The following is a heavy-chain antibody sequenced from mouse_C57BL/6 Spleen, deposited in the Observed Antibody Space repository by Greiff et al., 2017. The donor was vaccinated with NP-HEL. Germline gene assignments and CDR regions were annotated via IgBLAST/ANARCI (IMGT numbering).Heavy chain of an antibody. D-gene: IGHD1-1*01. CDR1: GFNIKDYY. CDR2: IDPEDGET. V-gene: IGHV14-2*01. CDR3: ARDYGSSYGAMDY. Sequence: VQLKESGAELVKPGASVKLSCTASGFNIKDYYMHWVKQRTEQGLEWIGRIDPEDGETKYAPKFQGKATITADKSSNTAYLQLSSLTSEDTAVYYCARDYGSSYGAMDYWGQGTSVTVSS. J-gene: IGHJ4*01.